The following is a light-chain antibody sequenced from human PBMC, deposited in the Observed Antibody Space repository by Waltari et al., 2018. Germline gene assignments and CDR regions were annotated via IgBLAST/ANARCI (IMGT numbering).Light chain of an antibody. CDR3: QHYVRLPAT. CDR2: GAS. V-gene: IGKV3-20*01. J-gene: IGKJ1*01. CDR1: QSVRGS. Sequence: EIVLTQSPGTLSLSPGERATHSCRASQSVRGSLAWYQQKAGQAPRLLIYGASRRATGIPDRFRGGGSGTDFSLTISRLEPEDFAVYYCQHYVRLPATFGQGTKVEI.